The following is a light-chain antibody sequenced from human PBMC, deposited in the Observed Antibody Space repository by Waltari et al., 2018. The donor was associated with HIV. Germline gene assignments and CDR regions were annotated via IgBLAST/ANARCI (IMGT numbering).Light chain of an antibody. J-gene: IGKJ2*01. Sequence: EIVMTQSPATLSVSPGERATLSCRASQSISSNLAWYQQKPCQAPGLLIYGASTRATGIPARFSGSGSGTEFTLTISSLQSEDFAVYFCQQYNNWPPGTFGQGTKLEIK. CDR3: QQYNNWPPGT. CDR2: GAS. CDR1: QSISSN. V-gene: IGKV3-15*01.